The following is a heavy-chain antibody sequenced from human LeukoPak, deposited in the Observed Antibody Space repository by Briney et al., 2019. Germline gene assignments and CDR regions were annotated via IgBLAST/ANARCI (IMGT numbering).Heavy chain of an antibody. Sequence: SETLSLTCTVSGGSISSSSYYWGWIRQPPGKGLEWIGSIYYSGSTYYNPSLKSRVTISVDTSKNQFSLKLSSVTAADTAVYYCAREGLRGTHFHYYYMDVWGKGTTVTVSS. CDR1: GGSISSSSYY. D-gene: IGHD5-18*01. CDR2: IYYSGST. CDR3: AREGLRGTHFHYYYMDV. V-gene: IGHV4-39*07. J-gene: IGHJ6*03.